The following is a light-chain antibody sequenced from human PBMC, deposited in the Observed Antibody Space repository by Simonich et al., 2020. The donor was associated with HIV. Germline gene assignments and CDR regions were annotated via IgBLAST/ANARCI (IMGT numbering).Light chain of an antibody. CDR3: QQSYSTWT. CDR1: QSISSY. CDR2: VAS. J-gene: IGKJ1*01. V-gene: IGKV1-39*01. Sequence: DIQMTQSPSSLSASVGDRVTITCRASQSISSYLNWYQQKPGKAPKLLSYVASSLQSGVPSRFSGSGSGTDFTLTISSLQPEDFAIYYCQQSYSTWTFGQGTKVEIK.